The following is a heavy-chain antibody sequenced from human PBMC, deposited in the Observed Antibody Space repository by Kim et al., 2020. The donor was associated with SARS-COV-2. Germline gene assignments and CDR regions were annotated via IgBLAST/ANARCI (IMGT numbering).Heavy chain of an antibody. J-gene: IGHJ4*02. CDR1: GGTFSSYA. V-gene: IGHV1-69*13. CDR2: IIPIFGTA. CDR3: ARGGAAYSSGWFHEDY. D-gene: IGHD6-19*01. Sequence: SVKVSCKASGGTFSSYAISWVRQAPGQGLEWMGGIIPIFGTANYAQKFQGRVTITADESTSTAYMELSSLRSEDTAVYYCARGGAAYSSGWFHEDYWGQGTLVTVSS.